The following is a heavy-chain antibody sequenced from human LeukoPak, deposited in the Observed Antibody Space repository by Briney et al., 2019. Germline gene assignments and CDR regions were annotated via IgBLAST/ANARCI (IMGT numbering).Heavy chain of an antibody. J-gene: IGHJ4*02. CDR3: ARQRGYSGYDYGY. CDR2: IYPGDSST. V-gene: IGHV5-51*01. CDR1: GFAFTTYW. D-gene: IGHD5-12*01. Sequence: GESLKISCKASGFAFTTYWIGWVRQMPGKGLKWMGIIYPGDSSTRYSPSFQGQVTISADKSINTAYLHWNSLKASDTAMYYCARQRGYSGYDYGYWGQGTLVTVSS.